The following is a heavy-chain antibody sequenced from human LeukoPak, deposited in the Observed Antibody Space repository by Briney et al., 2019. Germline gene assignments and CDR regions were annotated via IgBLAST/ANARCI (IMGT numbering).Heavy chain of an antibody. Sequence: ASVKVSCKASGYIFTNYDIHWVRQAPGQGLEWMGWINPNSGGTNYAQKFQGRVTMTRDTSISTAYMELSRLRSDDTAVYYCARGSSGWYGIDYWGQGALVNVSS. D-gene: IGHD6-19*01. CDR3: ARGSSGWYGIDY. CDR1: GYIFTNYD. J-gene: IGHJ4*02. CDR2: INPNSGGT. V-gene: IGHV1-2*02.